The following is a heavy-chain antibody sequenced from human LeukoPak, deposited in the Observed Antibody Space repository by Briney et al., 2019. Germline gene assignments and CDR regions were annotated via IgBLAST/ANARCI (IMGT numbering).Heavy chain of an antibody. V-gene: IGHV4-59*01. Sequence: SETLSLTCTVSGGSISSYYWSWIRQPPGKGLEWIGYIYYSGSTNYNPSLKSRVTISVDTSKNQFSLKLSSVTAADTAVYYCARDLHDSSSVGPLWFDPWGQGTLVTVSS. CDR2: IYYSGST. J-gene: IGHJ5*02. CDR3: ARDLHDSSSVGPLWFDP. D-gene: IGHD3-22*01. CDR1: GGSISSYY.